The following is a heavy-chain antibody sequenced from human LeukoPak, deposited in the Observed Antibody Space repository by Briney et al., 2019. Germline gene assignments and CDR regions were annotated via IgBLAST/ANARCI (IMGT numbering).Heavy chain of an antibody. Sequence: SETLSLTCAVSGYSISSGYYWGWIRQPPGKGLEWIGSIYHSGSTYYNPSLKSRVTVSVDTSKNQFSLKLSSVTAADTAVYYCASKASDYAFDYWGQGTLVTVSS. CDR2: IYHSGST. CDR1: GYSISSGYY. J-gene: IGHJ4*02. CDR3: ASKASDYAFDY. V-gene: IGHV4-38-2*01. D-gene: IGHD4-17*01.